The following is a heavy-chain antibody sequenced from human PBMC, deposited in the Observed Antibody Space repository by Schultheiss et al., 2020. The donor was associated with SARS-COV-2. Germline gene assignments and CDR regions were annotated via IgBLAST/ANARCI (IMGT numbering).Heavy chain of an antibody. Sequence: ASVKVSCKASGYTFTSYDINWVRQATGQGLEWMGRINPNSGGTNYAQKFQGRVTMTRDTSISTAYMELSSLRSEDTAVYYCATVFWWELLGNDYWGQGTLVTVSS. V-gene: IGHV1-2*06. CDR3: ATVFWWELLGNDY. CDR2: INPNSGGT. D-gene: IGHD1-26*01. CDR1: GYTFTSYD. J-gene: IGHJ4*02.